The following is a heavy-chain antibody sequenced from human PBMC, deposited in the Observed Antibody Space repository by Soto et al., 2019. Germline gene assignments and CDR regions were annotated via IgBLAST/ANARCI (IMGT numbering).Heavy chain of an antibody. CDR2: ISWDGGST. V-gene: IGHV3-43*01. D-gene: IGHD3-22*01. J-gene: IGHJ6*02. Sequence: GSLSLSCAASGFTFDDYTMHWVRQAPGKGLEWVSLISWDGGSTYYADSVKGRFTISRDNSKNSLYLQMNSLRTEDTALYYCAKDRSNYYDSSGSEYYYYGMDVWGQGTTVTVSS. CDR3: AKDRSNYYDSSGSEYYYYGMDV. CDR1: GFTFDDYT.